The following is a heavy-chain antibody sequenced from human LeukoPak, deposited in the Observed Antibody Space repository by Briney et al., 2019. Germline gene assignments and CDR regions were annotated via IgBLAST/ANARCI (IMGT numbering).Heavy chain of an antibody. CDR1: GFTFSSYA. CDR3: AKDWGYYDSGGAFDI. Sequence: GGSLRLSCAASGFTFSSYAMSWVRQAPGKGLEWVSAISGSGGSTYYADSVKGRFTISRDNSKNTLYLQMNSLSAEDTAVYYCAKDWGYYDSGGAFDIWGQGTMVTVSS. CDR2: ISGSGGST. D-gene: IGHD3-22*01. V-gene: IGHV3-23*01. J-gene: IGHJ3*02.